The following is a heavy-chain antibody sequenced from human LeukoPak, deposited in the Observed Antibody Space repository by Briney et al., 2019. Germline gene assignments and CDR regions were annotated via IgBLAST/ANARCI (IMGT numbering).Heavy chain of an antibody. V-gene: IGHV1-24*01. D-gene: IGHD5-12*01. CDR1: GYTLTELS. CDR2: FDPEDGET. J-gene: IGHJ5*02. Sequence: ASVKVSCKVSGYTLTELSMHWVRQAPGKGLEWMGGFDPEDGETIYAQKFQVRVTMTEDTSTDTAYMELSSLRSEDTAVYYCARGPTSRRSNWFDPWGQGTLVTVSS. CDR3: ARGPTSRRSNWFDP.